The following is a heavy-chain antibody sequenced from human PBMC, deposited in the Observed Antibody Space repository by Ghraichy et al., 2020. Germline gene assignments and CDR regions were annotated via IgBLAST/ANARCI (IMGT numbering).Heavy chain of an antibody. CDR2: INQDGSQK. Sequence: GGSLRLSCAASGFSFSAYWVTWVRQAPGMGLKWVANINQDGSQKYYVDSVKGRFTISRDNAKNSLYLQMNSLRAEDTAVYYCARDPRCPDYWGQGALVTVSS. V-gene: IGHV3-7*01. J-gene: IGHJ4*02. CDR1: GFSFSAYW. CDR3: ARDPRCPDY. D-gene: IGHD4-17*01.